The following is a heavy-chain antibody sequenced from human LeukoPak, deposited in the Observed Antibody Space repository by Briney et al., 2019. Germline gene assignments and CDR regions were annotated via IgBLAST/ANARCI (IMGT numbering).Heavy chain of an antibody. J-gene: IGHJ4*02. CDR2: IYYSGST. CDR3: ASSGDSGLFDY. D-gene: IGHD4-17*01. CDR1: GGSISSYY. Sequence: SETLSLTCTVSGGSISSYYWSWIRQPPGKGLEWIGYIYYSGSTNYNPSLKSRVTISVDTSKNQFSLKPSSVTAADTAVYYCASSGDSGLFDYWGQGTLVTVSS. V-gene: IGHV4-59*01.